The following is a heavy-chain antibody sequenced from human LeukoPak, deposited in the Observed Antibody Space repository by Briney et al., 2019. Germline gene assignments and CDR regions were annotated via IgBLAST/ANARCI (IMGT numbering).Heavy chain of an antibody. V-gene: IGHV1-2*02. CDR3: ARDGGSYFKYFQH. D-gene: IGHD1-26*01. J-gene: IGHJ1*01. CDR1: GYTFTGYY. CDR2: INPNSGGT. Sequence: ASVKVSCKASGYTFTGYYMHWVRQAPGQGLEWMGWINPNSGGTNYAQKFQGRVTMTRDTSISTAYMELSRLRSDDTAVYYCARDGGSYFKYFQHWGQGTLVTVSS.